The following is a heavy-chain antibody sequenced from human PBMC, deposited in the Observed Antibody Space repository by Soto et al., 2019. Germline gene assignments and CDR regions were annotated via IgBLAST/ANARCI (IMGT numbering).Heavy chain of an antibody. D-gene: IGHD3-10*01. V-gene: IGHV4-59*01. CDR1: GGSISSYY. Sequence: SETLSLTCTVSGGSISSYYWSWIRQPPGKGLEWIGYIYYSGSTNYNPSLKSRVSISVDTSKNQFSLKLSSVCAADTAVYYCARDRGDYYGSGSYYNVCDGMAVWGQGTTVT. CDR2: IYYSGST. CDR3: ARDRGDYYGSGSYYNVCDGMAV. J-gene: IGHJ6*02.